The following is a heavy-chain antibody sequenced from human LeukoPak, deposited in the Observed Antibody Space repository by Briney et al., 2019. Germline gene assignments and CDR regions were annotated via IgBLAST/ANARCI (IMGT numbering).Heavy chain of an antibody. V-gene: IGHV1-2*02. CDR2: INPNSGGT. CDR3: AKIWLLGGPDAFDI. D-gene: IGHD3-9*01. J-gene: IGHJ3*02. CDR1: GYTFTGYY. Sequence: GASVKVSCKASGYTFTGYYMHWVRQAPGQGLEWMGWINPNSGGTNYAQKFQDRVTMTRDTSISTAYMELSRLRSDDTAVYYCAKIWLLGGPDAFDIWGQGTMVTVSS.